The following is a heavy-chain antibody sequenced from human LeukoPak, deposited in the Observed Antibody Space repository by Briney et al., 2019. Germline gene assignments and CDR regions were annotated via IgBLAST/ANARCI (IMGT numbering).Heavy chain of an antibody. Sequence: SETLSLTCTVSGGSVSSGSYYWSWIRQPPGKGLEWIGYIYYSGSTNYNPSLKSRVTISVDTSKNQFSLKLSSVTAADTAVYYCANQNVDTAMGFDYWGQGTLVTVSS. CDR2: IYYSGST. CDR1: GGSVSSGSYY. D-gene: IGHD5-18*01. J-gene: IGHJ4*02. V-gene: IGHV4-61*01. CDR3: ANQNVDTAMGFDY.